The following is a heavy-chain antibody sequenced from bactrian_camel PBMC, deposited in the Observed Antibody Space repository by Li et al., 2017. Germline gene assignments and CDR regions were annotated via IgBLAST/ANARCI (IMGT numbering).Heavy chain of an antibody. Sequence: HVQLVESGGGLVQPGGSLRLSCAASGYTFSSECMGWFRQEPGGRDAVAVIDSDGSTRYADSVKGRFTISKDNAENTLYLQMNLLKTEDTAMYYCATPAEPWFPSSLKANNVGSGQGTQVTVS. J-gene: IGHJ4*01. D-gene: IGHD3*01. CDR2: IDSDGST. CDR1: GYTFSSEC. V-gene: IGHV3S9*01.